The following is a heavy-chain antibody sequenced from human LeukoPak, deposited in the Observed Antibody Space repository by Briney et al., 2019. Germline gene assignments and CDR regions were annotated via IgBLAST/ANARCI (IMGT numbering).Heavy chain of an antibody. Sequence: GGSLRLSCAASGFTFSSYSMNWVRQAPGKGLEWVSSISSSSSYIYYADSVKGRFTISRDNAKNPLYLQMNSLRAEDTAVYYCARGPDSSSLDYYYYMDVWGKGTTVTVSS. D-gene: IGHD6-13*01. CDR3: ARGPDSSSLDYYYYMDV. CDR2: ISSSSSYI. CDR1: GFTFSSYS. V-gene: IGHV3-21*01. J-gene: IGHJ6*03.